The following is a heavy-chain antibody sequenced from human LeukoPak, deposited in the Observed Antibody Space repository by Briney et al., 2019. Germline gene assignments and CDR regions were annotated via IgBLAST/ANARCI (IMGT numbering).Heavy chain of an antibody. V-gene: IGHV3-30-3*01. D-gene: IGHD3-22*01. CDR2: ISYDGSSK. Sequence: GGSLRLSCAASGFTFSSYVMHWVRQAPGKGLEWVALISYDGSSKYYADSVKGRVTISRDNSVTTLYLQMHSLRAEDTAAYYCAREVSSGYYLYGMDVWGQGTTVTVSS. CDR1: GFTFSSYV. CDR3: AREVSSGYYLYGMDV. J-gene: IGHJ6*02.